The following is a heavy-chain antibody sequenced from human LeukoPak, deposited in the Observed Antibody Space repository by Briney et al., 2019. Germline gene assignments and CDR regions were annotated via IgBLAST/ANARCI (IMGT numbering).Heavy chain of an antibody. CDR3: ARVILSASGAFDI. V-gene: IGHV4-4*02. CDR2: IYHSGST. CDR1: GGSISSSNW. J-gene: IGHJ3*02. D-gene: IGHD2-15*01. Sequence: SETLSLTCAVSGGSISSSNWWSWVRQPPGKGLEWIGEIYHSGSTNYNPSLKSRVTISVDKSKNQFSLKLSSVTAADTAVYYCARVILSASGAFDIWGQGTMVTVSS.